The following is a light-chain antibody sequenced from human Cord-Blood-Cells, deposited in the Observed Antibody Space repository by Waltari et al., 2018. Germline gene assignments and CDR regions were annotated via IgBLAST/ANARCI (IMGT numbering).Light chain of an antibody. J-gene: IGLJ1*01. CDR3: SSYTSSSTAYG. V-gene: IGLV2-14*01. Sequence: QSALTQPASVSGSPGQSITISCTGPSSDVGGFNYVSWYQQHPGKAPKRMIYEVNHRPSEVSNRFSGAESGNTASLTISGLQAEDEADYYCSSYTSSSTAYGFGTGTKVTVL. CDR1: SSDVGGFNY. CDR2: EVN.